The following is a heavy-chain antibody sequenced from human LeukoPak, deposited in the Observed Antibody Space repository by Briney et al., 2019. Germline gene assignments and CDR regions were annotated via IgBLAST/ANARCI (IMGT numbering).Heavy chain of an antibody. D-gene: IGHD3-3*01. CDR2: IYYSGST. CDR1: GGSISSSSYY. J-gene: IGHJ4*02. CDR3: ARRITIFGVVSF. V-gene: IGHV4-39*01. Sequence: SETLSLTCTVSGGSISSSSYYWGWIRQPPGKGLEWIGSIYYSGSTYYNPSLKSRVTISVDTSKNQFSLKLSSVTAADTAVYYCARRITIFGVVSFGGQGTLVTVSS.